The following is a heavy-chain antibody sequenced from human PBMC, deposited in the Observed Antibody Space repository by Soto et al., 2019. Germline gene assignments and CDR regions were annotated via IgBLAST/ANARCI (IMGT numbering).Heavy chain of an antibody. CDR3: ARQRTTVVTQAYFDH. J-gene: IGHJ4*02. CDR2: IHYSGRT. CDR1: GESISSSSYY. Sequence: SDTLSLTCIVSGESISSSSYYWGWIRQPPGKGLEWIGSIHYSGRTYYNPSFKSRVTISIDTSKNQFSLKLSSVTATDTAVYYCARQRTTVVTQAYFDHWGQGALVTVS. D-gene: IGHD2-21*02. V-gene: IGHV4-39*01.